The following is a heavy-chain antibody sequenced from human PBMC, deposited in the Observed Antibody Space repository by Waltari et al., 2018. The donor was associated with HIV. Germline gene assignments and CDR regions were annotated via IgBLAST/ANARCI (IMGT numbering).Heavy chain of an antibody. V-gene: IGHV3-23*01. J-gene: IGHJ4*02. CDR1: GFTFSSYA. D-gene: IGHD3-10*01. Sequence: EVQLLESGGGLVQPGGSLRLSCAASGFTFSSYAMSWVRQAPGKGLEWVSAISGSGGSTYYADSVKGRFTISRDNSKNTLYLQMNSLRAEDTAVYYCANSVWGSGSYPLSVWGQGTLVTVSS. CDR3: ANSVWGSGSYPLSV. CDR2: ISGSGGST.